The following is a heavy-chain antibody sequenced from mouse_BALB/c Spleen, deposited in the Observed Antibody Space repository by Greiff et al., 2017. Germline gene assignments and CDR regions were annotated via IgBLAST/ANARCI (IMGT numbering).Heavy chain of an antibody. D-gene: IGHD1-1*01. CDR1: GFTFSSFG. CDR2: ISSGSSTI. J-gene: IGHJ4*01. CDR3: ARGGDYYGTSGYAMDY. V-gene: IGHV5-17*02. Sequence: DVHLVESGGGLVKPGGSLKLSCAASGFTFSSFGLHWVRQAPEKGLEWVAYISSGSSTIYYADTVKGRFTISRDNPKNTLFLQMTSLRSEDTAMYYCARGGDYYGTSGYAMDYWGQGTSVTVSS.